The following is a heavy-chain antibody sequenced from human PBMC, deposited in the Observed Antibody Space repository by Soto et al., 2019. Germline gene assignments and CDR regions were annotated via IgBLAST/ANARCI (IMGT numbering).Heavy chain of an antibody. V-gene: IGHV1-18*01. CDR1: GYTFTSYG. Sequence: QVQLVQSGAEVKKPGASVKVSCKASGYTFTSYGISWVRQAPGQGLEWMGWISAYNGNTNYAQKLQGRVTMTTDTSTSTAYMELRSLRSDDTAVYYCARAVQGCSSGSCYSPLDYWGQGTLVTVSS. D-gene: IGHD2-15*01. CDR3: ARAVQGCSSGSCYSPLDY. CDR2: ISAYNGNT. J-gene: IGHJ4*02.